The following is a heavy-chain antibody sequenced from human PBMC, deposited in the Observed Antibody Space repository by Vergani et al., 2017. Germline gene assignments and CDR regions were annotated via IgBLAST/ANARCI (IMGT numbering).Heavy chain of an antibody. CDR1: GGSISSYY. CDR3: ARDRRRYFDL. CDR2: IYYSGST. J-gene: IGHJ2*01. Sequence: QVQLQESGPGLVTPSETLSLTCTVSGGSISSYYWSWIRQPPGKGLEWIGYIYYSGSTNYNPSLKSRVTISVDTSKDQFTLKLSSVTAADTAVYYCARDRRRYFDLWGRGTLVTVSS. V-gene: IGHV4-59*01.